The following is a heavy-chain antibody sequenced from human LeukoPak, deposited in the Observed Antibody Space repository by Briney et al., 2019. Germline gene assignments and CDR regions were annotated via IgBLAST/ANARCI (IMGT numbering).Heavy chain of an antibody. V-gene: IGHV4-4*07. CDR1: GGSISTYY. CDR3: ARAPEFSSGWLLDC. CDR2: IHTSGST. J-gene: IGHJ4*02. D-gene: IGHD6-19*01. Sequence: PSETLSLTCSVSGGSISTYYGTWIRLSAGKGLEWIGRIHTSGSTNYNPSLKSRVTMSVDTSKSQFSLKVTSVSAADAGVYYCARAPEFSSGWLLDCWGQGSLVTVSS.